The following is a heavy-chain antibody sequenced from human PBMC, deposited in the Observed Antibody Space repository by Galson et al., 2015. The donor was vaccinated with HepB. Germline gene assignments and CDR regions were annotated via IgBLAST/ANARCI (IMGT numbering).Heavy chain of an antibody. CDR1: GFTFSSYW. J-gene: IGHJ4*02. Sequence: SLRLSCAASGFTFSSYWMSWVRQAPGKGLEWVANIKQDGSEKYYVDSVKGRFTISRDNAKNSLCLQMNSLRAEDTAVYYCARELYYYDSSGYYYYWGQGTLVTVSS. V-gene: IGHV3-7*03. CDR3: ARELYYYDSSGYYYY. CDR2: IKQDGSEK. D-gene: IGHD3-22*01.